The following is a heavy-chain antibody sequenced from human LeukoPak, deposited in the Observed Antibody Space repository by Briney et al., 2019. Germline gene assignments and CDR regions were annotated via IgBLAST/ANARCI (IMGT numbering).Heavy chain of an antibody. Sequence: PSETLSLTCPVSGGSLSSYYWSWLRQPPGKGLEWIGYIYYSGSTNYNPSLKSRVTISVDTSKNQCSLKLSSVTAADTAVYYCARAVVAATVWFDPWGQGTLVTVSS. D-gene: IGHD2-15*01. CDR1: GGSLSSYY. V-gene: IGHV4-59*01. J-gene: IGHJ5*02. CDR3: ARAVVAATVWFDP. CDR2: IYYSGST.